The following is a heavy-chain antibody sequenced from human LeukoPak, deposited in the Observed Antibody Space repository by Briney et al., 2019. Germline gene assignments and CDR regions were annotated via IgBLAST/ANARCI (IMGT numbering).Heavy chain of an antibody. CDR1: GGSISSDY. V-gene: IGHV4-34*01. Sequence: PSETLSLTCTVSGGSISSDYWSWIRQPPGKGLEWIGEIDHRGSTHYNPSLQSRVTISIDTSKNQFSLKVSSVTAADTALYYCARTRDGYLRYWSQGSLVTVSS. CDR2: IDHRGST. CDR3: ARTRDGYLRY. D-gene: IGHD5-24*01. J-gene: IGHJ4*02.